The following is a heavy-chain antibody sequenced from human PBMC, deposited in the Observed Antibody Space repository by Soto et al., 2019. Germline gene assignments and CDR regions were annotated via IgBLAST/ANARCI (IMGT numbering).Heavy chain of an antibody. Sequence: ETLSLTCTVSGGSISSYVWTWIRQPPGKGLEWIGYIYYSGSTNYNPSLKSRVSISLHTSKNQFSLKLTSVTPADTAVYCCARGVNRQWADYWGQGTLVTVSS. CDR1: GGSISSYV. J-gene: IGHJ4*02. D-gene: IGHD6-19*01. V-gene: IGHV4-59*01. CDR2: IYYSGST. CDR3: ARGVNRQWADY.